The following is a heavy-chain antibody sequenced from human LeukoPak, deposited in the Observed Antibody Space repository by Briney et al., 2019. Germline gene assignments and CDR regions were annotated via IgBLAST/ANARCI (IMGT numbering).Heavy chain of an antibody. D-gene: IGHD3-22*01. J-gene: IGHJ6*03. Sequence: GASVKVSCKASGYTFTSYDINWVRQATGQGLEWMGWMNPNSGNTGYAQKFQGRVTMTRNTSISTAYMELSSLRSEDTAVYYCARVRTNYYDSSGYYYYYYMDVWGKGTTVTISS. CDR2: MNPNSGNT. CDR1: GYTFTSYD. CDR3: ARVRTNYYDSSGYYYYYYMDV. V-gene: IGHV1-8*01.